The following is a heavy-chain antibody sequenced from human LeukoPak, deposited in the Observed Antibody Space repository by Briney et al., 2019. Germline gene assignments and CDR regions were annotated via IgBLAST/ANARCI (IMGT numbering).Heavy chain of an antibody. J-gene: IGHJ3*02. Sequence: EASVKVSCKASGYTFTNYYMHWVRQAPGQGLEWMGIINPRGGSTSYTQKFQGRVTMTRDMSTGTVYMELSSLRSEDTAVYYCARVATLYYDSSVGPFDIWGQGTMVTVSS. D-gene: IGHD3-22*01. V-gene: IGHV1-46*01. CDR3: ARVATLYYDSSVGPFDI. CDR2: INPRGGST. CDR1: GYTFTNYY.